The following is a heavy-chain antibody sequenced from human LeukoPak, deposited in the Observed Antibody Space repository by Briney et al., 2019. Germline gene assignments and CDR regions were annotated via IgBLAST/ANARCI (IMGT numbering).Heavy chain of an antibody. V-gene: IGHV3-73*01. CDR1: GFTSSGSA. Sequence: GGSLRLSCVVSGFTSSGSAVHWVRQASGKGLEWVGRIRSKANNYATAYAASVKGRFTISRDDSKNTAYLQMNSLKTEDTAVYYCTGDNFDSSVKFDYWGQGTLVTVSS. D-gene: IGHD3-22*01. J-gene: IGHJ4*02. CDR2: IRSKANNYAT. CDR3: TGDNFDSSVKFDY.